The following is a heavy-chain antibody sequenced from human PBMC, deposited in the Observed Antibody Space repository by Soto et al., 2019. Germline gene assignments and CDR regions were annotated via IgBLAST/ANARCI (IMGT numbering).Heavy chain of an antibody. CDR2: VYYSGGA. CDR3: GRVVEGATRHTDLDS. Sequence: SETLSLTCTVSGVSIHNSHSFWGWIRQPPGKGLEFVGTVYYSGGAHYNSSLKSRVTISVDTANNQVSLRMRSLTAADTAVYYCGRVVEGATRHTDLDSWGQGTLVTVSS. CDR1: GVSIHNSHSF. V-gene: IGHV4-39*01. D-gene: IGHD2-21*01. J-gene: IGHJ5*01.